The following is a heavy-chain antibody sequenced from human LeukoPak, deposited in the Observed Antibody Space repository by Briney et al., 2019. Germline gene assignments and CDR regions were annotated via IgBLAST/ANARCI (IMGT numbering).Heavy chain of an antibody. V-gene: IGHV4-4*02. J-gene: IGHJ4*02. Sequence: PSETLCLTCAVSAGSISSSDWWSWVRQPPGKVLEWIGYIYQTESPKYNASLQSRVTISLDRSKNTFSLKLTSVTAADTAVYYCAREPHCSGSRCPFDYWGQGALVTVSS. CDR2: IYQTESP. CDR1: AGSISSSDW. CDR3: AREPHCSGSRCPFDY. D-gene: IGHD2-2*01.